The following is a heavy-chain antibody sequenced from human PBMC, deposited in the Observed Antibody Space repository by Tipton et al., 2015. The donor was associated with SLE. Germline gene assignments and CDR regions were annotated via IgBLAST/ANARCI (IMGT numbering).Heavy chain of an antibody. J-gene: IGHJ6*03. CDR3: ARVYDFWSGSPGCMDV. V-gene: IGHV1-18*01. Sequence: QLVQSGAEVRKPGASVKVSCKASGYTFTSYGISWVRQAPGQGLEWMGWISAYNGNTNYAQKLQGRVTMTTDTSTSTAYMELRSLRSDDTAVYCCARVYDFWSGSPGCMDVWGKGTTVTVSS. CDR1: GYTFTSYG. CDR2: ISAYNGNT. D-gene: IGHD3-3*01.